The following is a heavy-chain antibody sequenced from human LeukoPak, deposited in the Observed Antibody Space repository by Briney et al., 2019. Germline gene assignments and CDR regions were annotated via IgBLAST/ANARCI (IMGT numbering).Heavy chain of an antibody. D-gene: IGHD6-19*01. CDR1: GFTFSSYE. CDR3: AREISVAGAYYYYGMDV. V-gene: IGHV3-48*03. Sequence: GGSLRLSCAASGFTFSSYEMNWVRQAPGKGLEWVSYISSSGSTMYYADSVKGRFTISRDNAKKSLYLQMNSLRAEDTAVYYCAREISVAGAYYYYGMDVCGKGTTVTVSS. CDR2: ISSSGSTM. J-gene: IGHJ6*04.